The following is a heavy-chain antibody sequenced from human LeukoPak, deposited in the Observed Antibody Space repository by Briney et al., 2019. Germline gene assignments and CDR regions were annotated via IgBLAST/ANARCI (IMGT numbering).Heavy chain of an antibody. CDR1: GFTFSSYG. CDR2: ISYDGSNK. Sequence: GRSLRLSCAASGFTFSSYGMHWVRQAPGKGLEWVAVISYDGSNKYYADSVKGRFTISRDNSKNTLYLQMNSLRAEDTAFYYCAKEEDIVSTSGGLFDYWGQGTLVTVSS. J-gene: IGHJ4*02. V-gene: IGHV3-30*18. CDR3: AKEEDIVSTSGGLFDY. D-gene: IGHD5/OR15-5a*01.